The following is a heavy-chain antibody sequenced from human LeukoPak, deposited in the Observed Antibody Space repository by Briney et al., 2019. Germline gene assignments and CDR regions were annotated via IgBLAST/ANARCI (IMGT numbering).Heavy chain of an antibody. CDR1: GFSFSDHW. V-gene: IGHV3-7*01. J-gene: IGHJ4*02. Sequence: RSGGSLRLSCEASGFSFSDHWMGWVRQHPGEGLECLANIKHDGSGKEYVDSVKGRFTISRDNAKNSVYLEMSSLRAEDTAVYYCAKWRWRQSEYEDWGQGTLVTVSS. CDR3: AKWRWRQSEYED. CDR2: IKHDGSGK. D-gene: IGHD5-24*01.